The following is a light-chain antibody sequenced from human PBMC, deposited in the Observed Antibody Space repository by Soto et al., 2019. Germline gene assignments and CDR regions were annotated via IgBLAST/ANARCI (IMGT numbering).Light chain of an antibody. V-gene: IGLV1-40*01. CDR2: GNS. Sequence: QSVLTQPPSVSGAPGQRVTISCTGSSSNIGAGYDVHWYQQLPGTAPKLLIYGNSNRPSGVPDRFSGSKSGTSASLAITGLQAEDEADYYCQSYDSSLSAHYVFGTGTKGTV. J-gene: IGLJ1*01. CDR1: SSNIGAGYD. CDR3: QSYDSSLSAHYV.